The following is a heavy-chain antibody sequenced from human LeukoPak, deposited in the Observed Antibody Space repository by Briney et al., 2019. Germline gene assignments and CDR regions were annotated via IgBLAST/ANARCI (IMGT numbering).Heavy chain of an antibody. J-gene: IGHJ4*02. Sequence: SETLSLTCAVSGYSISSGYYWGWIRQPPGKGLEWIGSIYHSGSTYYNPSLKSRVTISVDTSKNQFSLKLSSVTAADTAVYYCARARYCSSTSCPIGKIDYWGQGTLVTVSS. CDR3: ARARYCSSTSCPIGKIDY. CDR1: GYSISSGYY. CDR2: IYHSGST. D-gene: IGHD2-2*01. V-gene: IGHV4-38-2*01.